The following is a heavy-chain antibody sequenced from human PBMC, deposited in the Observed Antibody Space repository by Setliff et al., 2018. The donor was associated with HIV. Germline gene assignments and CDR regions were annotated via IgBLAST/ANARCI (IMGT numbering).Heavy chain of an antibody. J-gene: IGHJ4*02. Sequence: SETLSLTCAVSGGSFTGYYWSWIRQTPGKGLEWITEINHSGNTNYNPSLKSRVTISMVTSKSHFSLNMTSVTAADTAIYYCARGALSLTMTKLLSFFDSWGQGTQVTVSS. CDR2: INHSGNT. CDR3: ARGALSLTMTKLLSFFDS. CDR1: GGSFTGYY. D-gene: IGHD3-22*01. V-gene: IGHV4-34*01.